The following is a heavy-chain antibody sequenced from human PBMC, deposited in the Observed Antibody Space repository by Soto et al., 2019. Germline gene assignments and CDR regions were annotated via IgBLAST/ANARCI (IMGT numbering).Heavy chain of an antibody. J-gene: IGHJ6*02. CDR1: GFTFSSYS. CDR3: ARTKTYYYGSGSYYSGHYGMDV. D-gene: IGHD3-10*01. V-gene: IGHV3-48*02. Sequence: VQLVESGGGLVQPGGSLRLSCAASGFTFSSYSMNWVRQAPGKGLEWVSYISSSSSTIYYADSVKGRFTISRDNAKNSLYLQMNSLRDEDTAVYYCARTKTYYYGSGSYYSGHYGMDVWGQGTTVTVSS. CDR2: ISSSSSTI.